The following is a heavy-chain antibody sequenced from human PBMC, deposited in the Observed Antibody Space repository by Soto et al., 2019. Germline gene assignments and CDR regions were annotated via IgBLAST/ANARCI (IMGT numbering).Heavy chain of an antibody. CDR3: AKGYDSSGYYPDY. D-gene: IGHD3-22*01. J-gene: IGHJ4*02. V-gene: IGHV3-23*01. CDR2: ISGSGGST. Sequence: GGSLRLSCAASGFTFSSYAMTWVRQAPGKGLEWVSVISGSGGSTYFADSVKGRFTISRDNSKNTLYLQMSSLRAEDTALYYCAKGYDSSGYYPDYWGQGTLVTVSS. CDR1: GFTFSSYA.